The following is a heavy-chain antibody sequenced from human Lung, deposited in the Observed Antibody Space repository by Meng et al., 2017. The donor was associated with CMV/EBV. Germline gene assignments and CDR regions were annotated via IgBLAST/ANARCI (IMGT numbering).Heavy chain of an antibody. CDR3: ARDRSLSSLGRSDAFDF. CDR1: GYTFTLFD. J-gene: IGHJ3*01. Sequence: ASVKVSXKASGYTFTLFDIHWVRQAPGQGLEWLGWINPNTDGANYAQRFQGRVAMTCDTSISTAYMELSSLTSDDTAIYYCARDRSLSSLGRSDAFDFWGQGTGVTVSS. D-gene: IGHD7-27*01. CDR2: INPNTDGA. V-gene: IGHV1-2*02.